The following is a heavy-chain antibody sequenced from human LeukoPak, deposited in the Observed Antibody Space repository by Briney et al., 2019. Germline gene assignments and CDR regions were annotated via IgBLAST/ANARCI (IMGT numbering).Heavy chain of an antibody. J-gene: IGHJ4*02. D-gene: IGHD6-6*01. CDR3: AKARYGTSSAVDY. CDR2: IYRGDNT. V-gene: IGHV3-53*01. CDR1: GFTVSSNY. Sequence: QSGGSLRLSCAASGFTVSSNYMSWVRQSPGKGLEWVSVIYRGDNTYYADSVKGRFTVSRDDSKNTLYLQMNRLRDEDTAVYFCAKARYGTSSAVDYWGQGTLVTVSS.